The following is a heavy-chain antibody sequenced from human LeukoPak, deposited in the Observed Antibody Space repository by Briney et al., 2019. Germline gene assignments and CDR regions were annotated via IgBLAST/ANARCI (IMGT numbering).Heavy chain of an antibody. V-gene: IGHV5-51*01. D-gene: IGHD3-10*01. J-gene: IGHJ5*02. Sequence: NAGESLKISCKGSGYSFTSYWIGWVRQMPGKGLEWMGIIYPGDSDTRYSPSFQGQVTISADKSISTAYLQWSSLKASDTAMYYCARLLRPITMVRGVIYWFDPWGQGTLVTVSS. CDR1: GYSFTSYW. CDR3: ARLLRPITMVRGVIYWFDP. CDR2: IYPGDSDT.